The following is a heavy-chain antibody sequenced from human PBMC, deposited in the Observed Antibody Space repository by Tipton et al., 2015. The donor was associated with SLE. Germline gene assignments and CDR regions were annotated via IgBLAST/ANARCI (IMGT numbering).Heavy chain of an antibody. Sequence: SLRLSCAASGFTFSSYAMHWVRQAPGKGLEWVAVISYDGSNKYYADSVKGRFTISRDNSKNTLYLQMNSLRAEDTAVYYCARDRYCSSTSCYGYYFDYWGQGTLVTVSS. J-gene: IGHJ4*02. CDR1: GFTFSSYA. CDR2: ISYDGSNK. V-gene: IGHV3-30-3*01. CDR3: ARDRYCSSTSCYGYYFDY. D-gene: IGHD2-2*01.